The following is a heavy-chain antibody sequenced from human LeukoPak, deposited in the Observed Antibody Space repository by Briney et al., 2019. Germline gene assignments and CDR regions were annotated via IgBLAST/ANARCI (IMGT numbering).Heavy chain of an antibody. CDR2: VTGSGADT. V-gene: IGHV3-23*01. CDR1: GLTFSSYA. J-gene: IGHJ4*02. Sequence: GGSLRLSCVASGLTFSSYAMTWVRQAPGMGLEWVSGVTGSGADTYYAHSVKGRFTVSRDNSKNTLYLQMNSLRVEDTAVYYCAKAPSWGQGTLVTASS. CDR3: AKAPS.